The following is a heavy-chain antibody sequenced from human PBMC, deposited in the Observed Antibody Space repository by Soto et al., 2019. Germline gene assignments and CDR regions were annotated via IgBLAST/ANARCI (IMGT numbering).Heavy chain of an antibody. CDR2: ISSSGTTI. Sequence: EVQLVESGGGLVQPGGSLRLSCAASGFAFSTFEMNWVRQAPGKRLEWLSYISSSGTTIYYADSVKGRFTISRDNAKNSLYLRMNSLRAEDTAVYYCVSIRETYYYDLDVWGQGTTVTVSS. CDR3: VSIRETYYYDLDV. D-gene: IGHD1-26*01. CDR1: GFAFSTFE. J-gene: IGHJ6*02. V-gene: IGHV3-48*03.